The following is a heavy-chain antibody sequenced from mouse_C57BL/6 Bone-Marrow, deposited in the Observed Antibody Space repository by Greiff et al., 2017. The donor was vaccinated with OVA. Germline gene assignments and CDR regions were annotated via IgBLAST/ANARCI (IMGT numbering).Heavy chain of an antibody. V-gene: IGHV1-69*01. CDR3: ARDSGYRAMDY. CDR2: IDPSDSYT. Sequence: QVQLQQPGAELVMPGASVKLSCKASGYTFTSYWMHWVKQRPGQGLEWIGEIDPSDSYTNYNQKFKGKSTLTVDKSSSTAYMQLSSLTSEDSAVYYCARDSGYRAMDYWGQGTSVTVSS. D-gene: IGHD3-2*02. J-gene: IGHJ4*01. CDR1: GYTFTSYW.